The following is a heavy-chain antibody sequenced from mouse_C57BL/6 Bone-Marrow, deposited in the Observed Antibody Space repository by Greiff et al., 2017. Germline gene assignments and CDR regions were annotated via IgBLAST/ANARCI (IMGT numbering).Heavy chain of an antibody. D-gene: IGHD1-1*02. V-gene: IGHV6-3*01. CDR3: TGRSWWDYFDY. CDR2: IRLKSDNYAT. Sequence: EVKLQESGGGLVQPGGSMKLSCVASGFTFSNYWMNWVRQSPEKGLEWVAQIRLKSDNYATHYAESVKGRFTISRDDSKSSVYLQMNNLRAEDTGIYYCTGRSWWDYFDYWGQGTTLTVSS. J-gene: IGHJ2*01. CDR1: GFTFSNYW.